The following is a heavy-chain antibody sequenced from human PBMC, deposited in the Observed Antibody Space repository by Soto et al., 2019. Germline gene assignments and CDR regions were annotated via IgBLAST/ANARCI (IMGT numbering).Heavy chain of an antibody. CDR3: AKGYADSDS. J-gene: IGHJ4*02. CDR1: GFAFSRHA. D-gene: IGHD5-18*01. V-gene: IGHV3-23*01. CDR2: ISNSDDTT. Sequence: EVQLFESGGGLVQPGGSLRLSCATSGFAFSRHAMSWVRQTPGRGLEWLSSISNSDDTTYYAASVKGRFTISRDMSKSTLFLQMSSLRAEDTAVYCCAKGYADSDSWGQGTQVTVSS.